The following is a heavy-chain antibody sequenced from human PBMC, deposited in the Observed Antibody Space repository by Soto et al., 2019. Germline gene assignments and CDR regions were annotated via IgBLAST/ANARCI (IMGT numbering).Heavy chain of an antibody. V-gene: IGHV3-30*18. D-gene: IGHD3-10*01. CDR1: GFTFSSYG. CDR3: AKGSGVRGVIIPFDY. J-gene: IGHJ4*02. CDR2: ISYDGSNK. Sequence: GGSLRLSCAASGFTFSSYGMHWVRQAPGKGLEWVAVISYDGSNKYYADSVKGRFTISRDNSKNTLYLQMNSLRAEDTAVYYCAKGSGVRGVIIPFDYWGQGT.